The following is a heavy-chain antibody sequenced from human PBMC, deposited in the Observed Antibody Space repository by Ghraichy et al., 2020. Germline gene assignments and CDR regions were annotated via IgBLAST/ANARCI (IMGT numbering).Heavy chain of an antibody. Sequence: ESLNISCAVYGGSFSNYYWTWIRQPPWKGLEWIGEINHSGRTNYNPSLKSRVTISRDTSKNQFSLKLSSVTAADTAVYYCARATIRDGMDVWGQGTTVTVSS. CDR3: ARATIRDGMDV. V-gene: IGHV4-34*01. CDR2: INHSGRT. CDR1: GGSFSNYY. J-gene: IGHJ6*02. D-gene: IGHD5-12*01.